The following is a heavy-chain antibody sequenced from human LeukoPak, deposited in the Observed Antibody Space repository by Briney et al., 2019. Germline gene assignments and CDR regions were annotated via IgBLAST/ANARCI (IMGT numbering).Heavy chain of an antibody. CDR1: GGSINSHYY. V-gene: IGHV4-4*07. D-gene: IGHD5-18*01. Sequence: SETLSLTCTVSGGSINSHYYWNWFRRPAGKGLEWIGRIYSSGNSYYNASLKSRVTISVDTSKNQFSLKLSSVTAADTAVYYCARDGGYSYGSLGDWGQGTLVTVSS. CDR2: IYSSGNS. J-gene: IGHJ4*02. CDR3: ARDGGYSYGSLGD.